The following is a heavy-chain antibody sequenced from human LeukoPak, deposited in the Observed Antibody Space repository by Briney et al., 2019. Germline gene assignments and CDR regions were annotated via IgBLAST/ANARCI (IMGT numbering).Heavy chain of an antibody. V-gene: IGHV3-74*01. CDR3: ARAPQIGFSGFDKNY. D-gene: IGHD5-12*01. Sequence: GGSLRLSCAASGFTLSDDWMHWVRQAPGKGLVWVSRINSDGSRIIYADSVKGRFTISRDNAKNTVYLQMNSLRADDTAVYFCARAPQIGFSGFDKNYWGQGTLVTVSS. J-gene: IGHJ4*02. CDR1: GFTLSDDW. CDR2: INSDGSRI.